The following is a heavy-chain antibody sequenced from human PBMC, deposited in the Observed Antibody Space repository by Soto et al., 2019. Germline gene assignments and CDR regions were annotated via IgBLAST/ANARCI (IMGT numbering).Heavy chain of an antibody. J-gene: IGHJ4*02. CDR3: AGGIWNDNAY. D-gene: IGHD1-1*01. Sequence: EVQVVESGGGLVQPGGSLRLSCAASGFTFSGNWMHWVRQAPGKGLLWVPRINPDGSNTDYADSVKGRFTISRDNAKNTLYLQMNSLRAEDTAVYYCAGGIWNDNAYWGQGTLVTVSS. CDR1: GFTFSGNW. V-gene: IGHV3-74*01. CDR2: INPDGSNT.